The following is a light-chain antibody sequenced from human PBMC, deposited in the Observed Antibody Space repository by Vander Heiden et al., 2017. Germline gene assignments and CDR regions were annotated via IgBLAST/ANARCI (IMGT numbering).Light chain of an antibody. CDR3: QQLNSYLYT. CDR1: QCISSY. CDR2: AAS. Sequence: DFQLTQSPSSLSASLADRVTISCRPSQCISSYLAWYQQKPGKAPKLLIYAASTLQSGVPSRFSGSGSGTEFTLTISSLQPEDFATYYCQQLNSYLYTFGQGTKLEIK. V-gene: IGKV1-9*01. J-gene: IGKJ2*01.